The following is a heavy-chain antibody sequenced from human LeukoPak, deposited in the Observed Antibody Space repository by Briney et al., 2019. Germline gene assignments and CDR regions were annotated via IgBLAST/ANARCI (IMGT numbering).Heavy chain of an antibody. Sequence: NPGGSLRLSCAASGFTFSNAWMSWVRQAPGKGLEWVGHIKSKTAGGTTDYAAPVKDRFTISRDDSKNTLYLQMNSLQTEDTAVYYCATEYYGSYNFWGQGALVTVSS. CDR2: IKSKTAGGTT. D-gene: IGHD1-26*01. V-gene: IGHV3-15*01. CDR3: ATEYYGSYNF. J-gene: IGHJ4*02. CDR1: GFTFSNAW.